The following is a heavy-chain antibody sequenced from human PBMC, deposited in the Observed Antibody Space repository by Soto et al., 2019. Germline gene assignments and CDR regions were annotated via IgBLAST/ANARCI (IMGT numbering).Heavy chain of an antibody. V-gene: IGHV1-18*01. D-gene: IGHD2-2*01. CDR2: ISLYSDGT. CDR1: GYTFSNYG. Sequence: QGQLVQSGGEVKRPGASVKISCKTSGYTFSNYGITWVRQAPGQPLEWLGWISLYSDGTNYAQKFQGRVSMTTDTSTTTAYMELRSLRSDDTAVYYCARVVPGAEAWFGPWGHVNLVTVSS. CDR3: ARVVPGAEAWFGP. J-gene: IGHJ5*02.